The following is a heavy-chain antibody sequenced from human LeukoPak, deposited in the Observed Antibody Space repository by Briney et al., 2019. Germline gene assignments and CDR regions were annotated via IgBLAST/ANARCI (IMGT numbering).Heavy chain of an antibody. J-gene: IGHJ4*02. D-gene: IGHD3-22*01. CDR1: GGTFISYA. CDR3: ARGRYYYDSSGYYYVDDDY. V-gene: IGHV1-69*04. Sequence: SVKVSCKASGGTFISYAISWVRQAPGQGLEWMGRIIPIFGIANYAQKFQGRVTITADKSTSTAYMELSSLRSEDTAVYYCARGRYYYDSSGYYYVDDDYWGQGALGTVS. CDR2: IIPIFGIA.